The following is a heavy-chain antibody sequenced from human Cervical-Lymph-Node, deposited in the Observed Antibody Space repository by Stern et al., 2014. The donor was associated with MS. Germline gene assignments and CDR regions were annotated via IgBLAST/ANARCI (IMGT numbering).Heavy chain of an antibody. D-gene: IGHD6-19*01. CDR2: ISNDGTKK. CDR1: GFTFSTYG. Sequence: QVQLVQSGGGVVQPGRTLRLPCAGSGFTFSTYGMHWVRQAPGKGLEWVALISNDGTKKYYVDSVKGRFTISRDNAKNTMYVQMNSLRDEDAAVYYCAKDRGSGWSLDYWGQGTLVTVSS. V-gene: IGHV3-30*18. J-gene: IGHJ4*02. CDR3: AKDRGSGWSLDY.